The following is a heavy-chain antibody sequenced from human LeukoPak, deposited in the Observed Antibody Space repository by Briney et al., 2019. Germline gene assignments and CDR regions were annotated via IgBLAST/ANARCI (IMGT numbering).Heavy chain of an antibody. D-gene: IGHD3-22*01. V-gene: IGHV3-21*01. CDR1: GFTFSSYS. CDR3: ARDWYTYYYDSSGYYPYPDY. CDR2: ISSSSSYI. J-gene: IGHJ4*02. Sequence: GGSLRLSCAVSGFTFSSYSMNWVRQAPGKGLEWVSSISSSSSYIYYADSVKGRFTISRDNAKNSLYLQMNSLRAEDTAVYYCARDWYTYYYDSSGYYPYPDYWGQGTLVTVSS.